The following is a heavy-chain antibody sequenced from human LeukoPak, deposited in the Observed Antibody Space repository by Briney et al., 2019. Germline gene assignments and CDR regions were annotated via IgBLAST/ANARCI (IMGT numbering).Heavy chain of an antibody. CDR3: ARGGHCSSSSCYLGAFDI. Sequence: GGSLRLSCAASGFTFSSYWMHWVRQAPGKGLEWVSYISSSGSTIYYADSVKGRSTISRDNAKNSLYLQVNSLRAEDTAVYYCARGGHCSSSSCYLGAFDIWGQGTMVTVSS. V-gene: IGHV3-48*04. CDR1: GFTFSSYW. CDR2: ISSSGSTI. J-gene: IGHJ3*02. D-gene: IGHD2-2*01.